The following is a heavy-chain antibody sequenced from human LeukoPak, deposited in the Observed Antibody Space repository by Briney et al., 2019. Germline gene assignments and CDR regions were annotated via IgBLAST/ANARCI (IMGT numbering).Heavy chain of an antibody. D-gene: IGHD4-11*01. CDR3: ARAPRRVSEDYWFDP. CDR2: MNPNSGNT. Sequence: ASVKVSCKASGYTFTSYDINWVRQAAGQGLEWMGWMNPNSGNTGYAQKFQGRVTMTRNTSISTAYMELSSLRSEDTAMYYCARAPRRVSEDYWFDPWGQGTLVTVSS. V-gene: IGHV1-8*01. CDR1: GYTFTSYD. J-gene: IGHJ5*02.